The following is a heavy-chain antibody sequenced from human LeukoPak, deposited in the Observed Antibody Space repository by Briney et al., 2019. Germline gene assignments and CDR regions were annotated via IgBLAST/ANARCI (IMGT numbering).Heavy chain of an antibody. CDR2: IRYDGDNK. J-gene: IGHJ4*02. D-gene: IGHD2-2*02. CDR3: AKVPPGCSTTNCHNPFDY. Sequence: GGSLRLSCAASGFTFSTFGMHWVRQTPGKGLEWVAYIRYDGDNKYYADSVKGRFTISRDNSKNTLYLQMNSLRTEDTAVYYCAKVPPGCSTTNCHNPFDYWGQGTLVTVSS. V-gene: IGHV3-30*02. CDR1: GFTFSTFG.